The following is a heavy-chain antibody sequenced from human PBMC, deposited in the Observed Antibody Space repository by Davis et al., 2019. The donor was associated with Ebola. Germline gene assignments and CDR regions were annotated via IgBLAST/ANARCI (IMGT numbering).Heavy chain of an antibody. CDR3: ARQGSFYYYYYGMDV. Sequence: GESLKISCKGSGYSFTNYWIAWVRQMPGKGPEWMGIIYSGDSDTRYSPSFEGQVTISADKSISTAYLQWSSLKASDTAMYYCARQGSFYYYYYGMDVWGQGTTVTVSS. CDR1: GYSFTNYW. J-gene: IGHJ6*02. V-gene: IGHV5-51*01. CDR2: IYSGDSDT. D-gene: IGHD3-10*01.